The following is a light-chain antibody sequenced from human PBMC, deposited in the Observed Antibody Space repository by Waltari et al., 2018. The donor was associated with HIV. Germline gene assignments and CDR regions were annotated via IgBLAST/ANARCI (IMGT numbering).Light chain of an antibody. CDR3: SSYATNTTVI. CDR1: TSAVGGYAL. Sequence: QSALTQPASVSGSPGQSTTISCTVTTSAVGGYALVSWFQQHPGNAPHLLLYDVTSRPSGTSDRFSGSKSGATASLTISGLQAEDEADYYCSSYATNTTVIFGGGTKVTVL. V-gene: IGLV2-14*03. CDR2: DVT. J-gene: IGLJ2*01.